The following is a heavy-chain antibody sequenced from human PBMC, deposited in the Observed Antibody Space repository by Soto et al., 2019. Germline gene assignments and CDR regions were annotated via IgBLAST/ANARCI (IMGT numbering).Heavy chain of an antibody. V-gene: IGHV2-5*02. CDR1: GFSLTTGGVG. J-gene: IGHJ4*02. D-gene: IGHD2-2*01. CDR2: IYGDDAK. CDR3: AHKHAATWLFDY. Sequence: QITLKESGPTLVKPTQTLTLTCTFSGFSLTTGGVGVGWIRQPPGKAPEWLALIYGDDAKRFKPSLKNRLSITRDNSRNEVVLTMTNMDPVDTATFFCAHKHAATWLFDYWGQGILVTVSS.